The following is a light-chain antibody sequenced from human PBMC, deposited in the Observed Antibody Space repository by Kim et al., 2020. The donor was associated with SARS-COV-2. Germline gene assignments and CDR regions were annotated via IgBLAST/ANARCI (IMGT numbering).Light chain of an antibody. V-gene: IGKV3D-15*01. Sequence: SLSPEGRATPSCTARQSISSSLAWYQQQPGQAPSVLIYGASARATGIPAMFSGGGSGTESPLTISNLQSEDFAVYYCQQYAYWRAFGQGTRLEIK. CDR2: GAS. CDR1: QSISSS. J-gene: IGKJ5*01. CDR3: QQYAYWRA.